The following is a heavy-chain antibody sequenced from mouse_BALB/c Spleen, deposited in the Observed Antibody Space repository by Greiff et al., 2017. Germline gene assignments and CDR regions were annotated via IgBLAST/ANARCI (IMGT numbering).Heavy chain of an antibody. CDR2: IDPSDSET. J-gene: IGHJ4*01. CDR3: ARTYGYDGRPYAMDY. D-gene: IGHD2-2*01. V-gene: IGHV1S127*01. Sequence: QVQLQQSGPQLVRPGASVKISCKASGYSFTSYWMHWVKQRPGQGLEWIGMIDPSDSETRLNQKFKDKATLTVDKSSSTAYMQLSSPTSEDSAVYYCARTYGYDGRPYAMDYWGQGTSVTVSS. CDR1: GYSFTSYW.